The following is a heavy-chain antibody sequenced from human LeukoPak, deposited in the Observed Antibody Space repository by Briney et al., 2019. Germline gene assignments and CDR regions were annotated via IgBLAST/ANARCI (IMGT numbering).Heavy chain of an antibody. CDR3: TGLNWK. V-gene: IGHV3-73*01. D-gene: IGHD1-20*01. J-gene: IGHJ4*02. CDR1: GFTFSGSA. CDR2: IRSKANSYAT. Sequence: GGSLRLSCAASGFTFSGSAMHWVRQASGKGLEWVGRIRSKANSYATAYAASWKGKFTISRDDSKNTAHLQLNSLKTEDTVVYYCTGLNWKWGQGTLVTVSS.